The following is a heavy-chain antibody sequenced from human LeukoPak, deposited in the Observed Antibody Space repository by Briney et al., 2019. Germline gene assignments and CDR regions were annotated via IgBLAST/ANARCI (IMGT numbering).Heavy chain of an antibody. J-gene: IGHJ4*02. D-gene: IGHD2-15*01. CDR2: INPSGGST. CDR1: GYTFTSYY. V-gene: IGHV1-46*01. Sequence: GASVKVSCKASGYTFTSYYMHWVRQAPGQGLEWMGIINPSGGSTSYAQKFQGRVTMTRDTSTSTVYMELSSLRAEDTAVYYCARTDCSGSSCYKIYYFDYWGQGTLVTVSS. CDR3: ARTDCSGSSCYKIYYFDY.